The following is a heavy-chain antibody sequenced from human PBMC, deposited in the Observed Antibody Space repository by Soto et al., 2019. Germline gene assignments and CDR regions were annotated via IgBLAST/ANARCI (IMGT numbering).Heavy chain of an antibody. Sequence: SETLSLTCAVYGGSFSGYYWSWIRQPPGKGLEWIGEINHSGSTNYNPSLKSRVTISVDTSKNQFSLKLSSVTAADTAVYYCARAVRWLRYFDYWGQGTLVTVSS. J-gene: IGHJ4*02. V-gene: IGHV4-34*01. CDR1: GGSFSGYY. CDR3: ARAVRWLRYFDY. D-gene: IGHD5-12*01. CDR2: INHSGST.